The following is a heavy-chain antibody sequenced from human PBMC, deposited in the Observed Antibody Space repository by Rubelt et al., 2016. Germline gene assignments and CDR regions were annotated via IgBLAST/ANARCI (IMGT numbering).Heavy chain of an antibody. J-gene: IGHJ4*02. V-gene: IGHV4-4*02. CDR2: ISHSGST. CDR3: ARSRDDGSDYYYVY. CDR1: GGSINDNNW. D-gene: IGHD3-22*01. Sequence: SLTCAVSGGSINDNNWWSWVRQPPGKGLEWIGEISHSGSTSYNPSLQSRVTISMDKSMHHFSLRLSSVTAADTAVYYCARSRDDGSDYYYVYWGQGTLVTVSS.